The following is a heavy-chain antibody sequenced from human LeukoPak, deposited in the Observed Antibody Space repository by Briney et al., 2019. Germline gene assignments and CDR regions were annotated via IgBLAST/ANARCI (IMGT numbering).Heavy chain of an antibody. V-gene: IGHV3-23*01. CDR1: GFTFSSYG. D-gene: IGHD3-10*01. CDR2: ISGSGGST. Sequence: GGTLRLSCAASGFTFSSYGMSWVRQAPGKGLEWVSSISGSGGSTYYADSVKGRFTISRDNSKNTLYLQMNSLRAEDTAVYYCAKDLVTGSLDYWGQGTLVTVSS. J-gene: IGHJ4*02. CDR3: AKDLVTGSLDY.